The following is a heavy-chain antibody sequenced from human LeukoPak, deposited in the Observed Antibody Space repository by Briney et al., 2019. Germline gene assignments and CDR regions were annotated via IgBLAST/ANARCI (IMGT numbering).Heavy chain of an antibody. CDR2: MYLSGTT. Sequence: SETLSLTCTVSGDSINSLDLWSWVRQPPGKGLEWIGEMYLSGTTHSNSSVKSRVTISIDKSKNQFFLNLSSVTAADTAVYYCAGLVGRYSSGLYYYYFDYWGQGTLVTVSS. V-gene: IGHV4-4*02. CDR1: GDSINSLDL. J-gene: IGHJ4*02. CDR3: AGLVGRYSSGLYYYYFDY. D-gene: IGHD3-22*01.